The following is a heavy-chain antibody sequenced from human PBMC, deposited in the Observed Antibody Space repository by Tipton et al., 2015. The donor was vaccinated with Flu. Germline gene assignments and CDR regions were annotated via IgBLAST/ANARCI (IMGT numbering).Heavy chain of an antibody. CDR2: IYPGDSDT. D-gene: IGHD3-22*01. CDR1: GYSFTSYW. Sequence: QLVQSGAEVKKPGESLKISCKGSGYSFTSYWIGWVRQMPGKGLEWMGIIYPGDSDTRYSPSFQGQVTISADKSISTAYLQWSSLKASDTAMYYCGRRSNYYLKTHAFDIWGQGTMVTVSS. J-gene: IGHJ3*02. CDR3: GRRSNYYLKTHAFDI. V-gene: IGHV5-51*03.